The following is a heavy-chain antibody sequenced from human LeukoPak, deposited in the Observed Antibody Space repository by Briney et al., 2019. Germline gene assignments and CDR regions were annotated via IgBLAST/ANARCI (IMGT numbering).Heavy chain of an antibody. J-gene: IGHJ4*02. CDR3: ARGTPKYYDFWSGFYNFDY. Sequence: GASVKVSCKASGYTFTSYYMHWVRQAPGQGLEWMGIVNPSGGSTSYAQKFQGRVTMTRDTSTSTVYMELSSLRSEDTAVYYCARGTPKYYDFWSGFYNFDYWGQGTLVTVSS. D-gene: IGHD3-3*01. CDR1: GYTFTSYY. CDR2: VNPSGGST. V-gene: IGHV1-46*01.